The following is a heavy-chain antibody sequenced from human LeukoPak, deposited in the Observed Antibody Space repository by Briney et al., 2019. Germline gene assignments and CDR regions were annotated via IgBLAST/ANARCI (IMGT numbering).Heavy chain of an antibody. V-gene: IGHV3-30*04. CDR3: ARDRGMVGQFDP. J-gene: IGHJ5*02. D-gene: IGHD2-8*01. Sequence: PGGSLRLSCAASGFTFSSYAMHWVRQAPGKGLEWVAVISYDGSNKYYADSVKGRFTISRDNSKNTLYLQMNSLRAEDTAVYYCARDRGMVGQFDPWGQGTLVTASS. CDR1: GFTFSSYA. CDR2: ISYDGSNK.